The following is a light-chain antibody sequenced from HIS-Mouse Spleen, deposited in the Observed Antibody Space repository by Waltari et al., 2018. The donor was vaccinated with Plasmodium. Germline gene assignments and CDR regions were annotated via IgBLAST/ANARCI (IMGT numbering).Light chain of an antibody. V-gene: IGLV2-14*03. Sequence: QSALTQPASVSGSPGQSITISCTGTRSAVGGYTYVSWYQQHPGKAPKLMIYDVSNRPSGVSNRFSGSKSGNTASLTISGLQAEDEADYYCSSYTSSSTAFGTGTKVTVL. CDR2: DVS. CDR3: SSYTSSSTA. J-gene: IGLJ1*01. CDR1: RSAVGGYTY.